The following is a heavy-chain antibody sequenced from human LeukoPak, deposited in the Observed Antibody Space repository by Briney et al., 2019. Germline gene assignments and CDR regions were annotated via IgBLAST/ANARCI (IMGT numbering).Heavy chain of an antibody. V-gene: IGHV4-61*08. CDR2: IYYSGST. D-gene: IGHD3-16*02. CDR1: GGSISSGGYY. Sequence: SQTLSLTCTVSGGSISSGGYYWSWIRQHPGKGLEWIGYIYYSGSTNYNPSLKSRVTISVDTSKNQFSLKLSSVTAADTAVYYCARVDYDYVWGSYRYKRYYFDYWGQGTLVTVSS. J-gene: IGHJ4*02. CDR3: ARVDYDYVWGSYRYKRYYFDY.